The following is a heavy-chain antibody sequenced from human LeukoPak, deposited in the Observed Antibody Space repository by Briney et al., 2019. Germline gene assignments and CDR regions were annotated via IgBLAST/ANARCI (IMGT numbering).Heavy chain of an antibody. CDR3: ARVRSGSYSIDY. Sequence: PSETLSLNCTVSGGSISSYYWSWIRQPPGQGLEWIGYIYYSGSTNYNPSLKSRVTISVDTSKNHFSLKLSSVTAADTAVYYCARVRSGSYSIDYWGQGTLVTVSS. CDR2: IYYSGST. D-gene: IGHD1-26*01. V-gene: IGHV4-59*01. J-gene: IGHJ4*02. CDR1: GGSISSYY.